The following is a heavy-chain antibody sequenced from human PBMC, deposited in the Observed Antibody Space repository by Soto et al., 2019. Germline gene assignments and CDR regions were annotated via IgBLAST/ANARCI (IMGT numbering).Heavy chain of an antibody. J-gene: IGHJ4*02. CDR2: CXXXGXT. D-gene: IGHD1-20*01. CDR3: ARGTRALITSFFAY. CDR1: GDSFSNFY. V-gene: IGHV4-59*01. Sequence: SETLSLTCTVSGDSFSNFYWSWIRQPPGKGLEWXGXCXXXGXTXXXPXXXXRVRIGLGTSANQFSLKVRSATAADTAIYYCARGTRALITSFFAYWGQGLSVTVSS.